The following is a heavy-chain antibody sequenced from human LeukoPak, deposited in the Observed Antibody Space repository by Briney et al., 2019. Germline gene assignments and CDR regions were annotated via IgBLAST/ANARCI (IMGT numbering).Heavy chain of an antibody. CDR2: INHSGST. D-gene: IGHD3-9*01. J-gene: IGHJ4*02. V-gene: IGHV4-34*01. CDR3: ARGLHYDILTGYTHHFYFDF. CDR1: GGSFSGYY. Sequence: SETLSLTCAVFGGSFSGYYWSWIRQPPGKGLEWIGEINHSGSTNYNPSLKSRVTISVDTSENQFSLKLSSVTAADTAVYYCARGLHYDILTGYTHHFYFDFWGQGTLVTVSS.